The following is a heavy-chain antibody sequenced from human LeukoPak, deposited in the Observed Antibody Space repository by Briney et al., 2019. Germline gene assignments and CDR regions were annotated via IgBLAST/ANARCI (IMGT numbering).Heavy chain of an antibody. V-gene: IGHV3-23*01. D-gene: IGHD4-17*01. CDR2: ISGSGGST. CDR1: GFTVSSNY. Sequence: PGGSLRLSCAASGFTVSSNYMSWVRQAPGKGLEWVSAISGSGGSTYYADSVKGRFTISRDNSKDTLYLQVNSLRAEDTAVYYCAKGQTTVMAFDIWGQGTMVTVSS. J-gene: IGHJ3*02. CDR3: AKGQTTVMAFDI.